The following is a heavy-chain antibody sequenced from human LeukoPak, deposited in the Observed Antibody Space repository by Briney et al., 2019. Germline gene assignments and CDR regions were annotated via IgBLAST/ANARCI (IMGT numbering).Heavy chain of an antibody. CDR3: ARDPDSGDAYNWFDH. Sequence: GGSLRLSCAASGFMFSSYWMSWVRQAPGKGLEWLANINQYGTEKYYADSMKGRFTISRDNAKNSLYLQMNSLRVEDSGVYYCARDPDSGDAYNWFDHWGQGTQVTVSS. D-gene: IGHD4-17*01. J-gene: IGHJ5*02. V-gene: IGHV3-7*01. CDR2: INQYGTEK. CDR1: GFMFSSYW.